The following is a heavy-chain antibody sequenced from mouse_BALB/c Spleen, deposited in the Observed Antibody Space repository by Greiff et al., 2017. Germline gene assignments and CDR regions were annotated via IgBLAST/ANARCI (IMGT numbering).Heavy chain of an antibody. CDR3: ARETTVVATNYYAMDY. V-gene: IGHV1-54*01. J-gene: IGHJ4*01. CDR2: INPGSGGT. CDR1: GYAFTNYL. Sequence: QVQLQQSGAELVRPGTSVKVSCKASGYAFTNYLIEWVKQRPGQGLEWIGVINPGSGGTNYNEKFKGKATLTADKSSSTAYMQLSSLKSEDSAVYFCARETTVVATNYYAMDYWGQGTSVTVSS. D-gene: IGHD1-1*01.